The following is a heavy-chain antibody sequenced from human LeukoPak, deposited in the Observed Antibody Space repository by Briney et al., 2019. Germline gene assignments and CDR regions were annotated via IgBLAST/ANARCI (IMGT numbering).Heavy chain of an antibody. V-gene: IGHV3-72*01. D-gene: IGHD3-3*01. CDR2: TRNRANSYST. CDR3: TTDRVTIFGVVSMYYFDY. CDR1: GFTFSDHY. J-gene: IGHJ4*02. Sequence: PGGSLRLSCAASGFTFSDHYMDWVRQAPGKGLEWVGRTRNRANSYSTEYAASVEGRFIVSRDDSKNSLYLQMNGLKTEDTAVYYCTTDRVTIFGVVSMYYFDYWGQGTLVTVSS.